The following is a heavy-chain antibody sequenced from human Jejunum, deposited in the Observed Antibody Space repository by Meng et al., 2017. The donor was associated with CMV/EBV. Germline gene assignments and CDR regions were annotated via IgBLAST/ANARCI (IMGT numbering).Heavy chain of an antibody. CDR3: ARLSGGSGGGLYYYMDV. Sequence: FTSHDITWVRKATGQGLEWMGWMNPNSGDTGYAQKFQGRVTMTKNTSISTAYMELSSLKSEDTAVYYCARLSGGSGGGLYYYMDVWGKGTTVTVSS. J-gene: IGHJ6*03. V-gene: IGHV1-8*01. CDR2: MNPNSGDT. CDR1: FTSHD. D-gene: IGHD2-15*01.